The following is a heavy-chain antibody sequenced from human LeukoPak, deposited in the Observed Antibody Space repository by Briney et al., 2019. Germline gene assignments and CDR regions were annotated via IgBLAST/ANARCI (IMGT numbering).Heavy chain of an antibody. CDR3: ARGARGAYFDF. CDR1: GFTVSSSY. V-gene: IGHV3-66*01. Sequence: GGSLRLSCAASGFTVSSSYMSWVRQVPGKGLEWVSCVYGADTIYYADFVKDRLTISRDNNRNILYLQMNSLRAEDTAVYYCARGARGAYFDFWGQGTPVTVSS. D-gene: IGHD4/OR15-4a*01. J-gene: IGHJ4*02. CDR2: VYGADTI.